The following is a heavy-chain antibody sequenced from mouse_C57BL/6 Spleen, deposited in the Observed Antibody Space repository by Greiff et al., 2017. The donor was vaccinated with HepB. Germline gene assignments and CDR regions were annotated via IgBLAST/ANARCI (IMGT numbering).Heavy chain of an antibody. V-gene: IGHV14-4*01. CDR1: GFNIKDDY. CDR3: TILDGYFRAY. D-gene: IGHD2-3*01. J-gene: IGHJ3*01. Sequence: VQLQQSGAELVRPGASVKLSCTASGFNIKDDYMHWVKQRPEQGLEWIGWIDPENGDTEYASKFQGKATITADTSSNTAYLQRSSLTSEDTAVYYCTILDGYFRAYWGQGTLVTVSA. CDR2: IDPENGDT.